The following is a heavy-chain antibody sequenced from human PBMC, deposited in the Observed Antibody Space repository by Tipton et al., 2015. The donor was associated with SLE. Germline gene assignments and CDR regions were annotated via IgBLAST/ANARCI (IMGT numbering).Heavy chain of an antibody. CDR3: ARVPFYYYYYMDV. CDR1: GGSISSYY. CDR2: ISYSGST. J-gene: IGHJ6*03. V-gene: IGHV4-59*01. Sequence: TLSLTCTVSGGSISSYYWSWIRQPPGKGLEWIGYISYSGSTNYNPSLKSRVTISVDTSKNQFSLKLSSVTAADTAVYYCARVPFYYYYYMDVWGKGTTVPVSS.